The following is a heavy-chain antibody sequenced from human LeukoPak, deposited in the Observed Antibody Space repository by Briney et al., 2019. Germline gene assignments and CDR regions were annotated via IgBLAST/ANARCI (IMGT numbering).Heavy chain of an antibody. D-gene: IGHD3-22*01. J-gene: IGHJ4*02. V-gene: IGHV3-23*01. CDR2: ISGSGGST. CDR3: AKVKDISGYQHFDY. Sequence: GGSLRLSCAASGFTFSSYAMSWVRQAPGKGLEWVSAISGSGGSTYYADSVKGRFTISRDNSRNALYLQMNSLRAEDTAVYYCAKVKDISGYQHFDYWGQGTLVTVSS. CDR1: GFTFSSYA.